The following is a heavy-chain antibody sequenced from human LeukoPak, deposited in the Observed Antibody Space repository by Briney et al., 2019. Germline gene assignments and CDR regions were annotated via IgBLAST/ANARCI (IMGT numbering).Heavy chain of an antibody. V-gene: IGHV4-59*02. Sequence: SETLSLTCTLSGASVSSYYWSWIRQPPGKGLEWIGYIHYSGSTNYNPSLKSRVTISIDTSKNQFSLKVSSVTAADTAVYYCARWHYGSTSFDYWGQGTPVTVSS. CDR1: GASVSSYY. D-gene: IGHD3-10*01. CDR2: IHYSGST. J-gene: IGHJ4*02. CDR3: ARWHYGSTSFDY.